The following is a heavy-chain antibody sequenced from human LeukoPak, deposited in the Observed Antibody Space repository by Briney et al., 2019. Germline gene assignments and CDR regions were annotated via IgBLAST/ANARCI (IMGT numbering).Heavy chain of an antibody. V-gene: IGHV1-69*05. Sequence: GSSVKVSCKASGGTFSSYAISWVRQAPGQGLEWMGGIIPIFGTANYAQKFQGRVTITTDESTSTAYMELSSLRSEDTAVYYCGYSYGYRRYYYYYYMDVWGKGTTATVSS. D-gene: IGHD5-18*01. J-gene: IGHJ6*03. CDR2: IIPIFGTA. CDR1: GGTFSSYA. CDR3: GYSYGYRRYYYYYYMDV.